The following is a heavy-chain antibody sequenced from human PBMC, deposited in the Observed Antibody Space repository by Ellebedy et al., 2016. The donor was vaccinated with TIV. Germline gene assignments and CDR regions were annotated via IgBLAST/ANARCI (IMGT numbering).Heavy chain of an antibody. D-gene: IGHD5-12*01. CDR2: IIPILGIA. V-gene: IGHV1-69*04. CDR1: GGTFSSYA. J-gene: IGHJ6*02. CDR3: ARPDSGYDPDYYYYGMDV. Sequence: SVKVSXXASGGTFSSYAISWVRQAPGQGLEWMGRIIPILGIANYAQKFQGRVTITADKSTSTAYMELSSLRSEDTAVYYCARPDSGYDPDYYYYGMDVWGQGTTVTVSS.